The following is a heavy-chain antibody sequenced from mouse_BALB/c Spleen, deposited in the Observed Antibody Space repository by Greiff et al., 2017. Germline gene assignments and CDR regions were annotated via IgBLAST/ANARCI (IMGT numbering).Heavy chain of an antibody. CDR3: ARSPYDYYAMDY. CDR1: GYTFTSYY. V-gene: IGHV1S56*01. Sequence: QVQLKQSGPELVKPGASVRISCKASGYTFTSYYIHWVKQRPGQGLEWIGWIYPGNVNTKYNEKFKGKATLTADKSSSTAYMQLSSLTSEDSAVYFCARSPYDYYAMDYWGQGTSVTVSS. J-gene: IGHJ4*01. CDR2: IYPGNVNT.